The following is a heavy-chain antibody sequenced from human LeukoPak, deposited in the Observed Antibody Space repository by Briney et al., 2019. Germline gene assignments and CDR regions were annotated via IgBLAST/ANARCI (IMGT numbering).Heavy chain of an antibody. V-gene: IGHV4-59*12. CDR3: AREMVRGVITY. CDR1: GGSISSYY. Sequence: SETLSLTCSVSGGSISSYYWTWIRQPPGKGLEWIGYRYYSGSTTYNPSLKSRVTMSVDTSKNQFSLKLSSVTAADTAVYYCAREMVRGVITYWGQGTLVTVSS. CDR2: RYYSGST. D-gene: IGHD3-10*01. J-gene: IGHJ4*02.